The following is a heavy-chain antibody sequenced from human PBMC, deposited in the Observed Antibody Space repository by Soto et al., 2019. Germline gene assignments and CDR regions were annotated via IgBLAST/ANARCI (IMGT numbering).Heavy chain of an antibody. V-gene: IGHV3-23*01. J-gene: IGHJ4*02. Sequence: GGSLRLSCRASGFTFGNYAMAWVRQAPGKGLEWVSGISASGGRTYYADSAKGRFTISRDNSNNTLYLQMSSLRAEDTAVYYCAKDLEVLSARFESWGQGALVTVS. CDR2: ISASGGRT. CDR3: AKDLEVLSARFES. D-gene: IGHD2-15*01. CDR1: GFTFGNYA.